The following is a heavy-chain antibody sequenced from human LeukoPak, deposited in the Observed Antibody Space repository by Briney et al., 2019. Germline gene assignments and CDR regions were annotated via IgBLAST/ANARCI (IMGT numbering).Heavy chain of an antibody. D-gene: IGHD3-3*01. CDR3: AKDRSGYYLFDY. J-gene: IGHJ4*02. Sequence: SGGSLRLSCAASGFTFSDYYMSWIRQAPGKGLEWVSYISSSGSTIYYADSVKGRFTISRDNSKNTLYLQMNSLRAEDTAVYYCAKDRSGYYLFDYWGQGTLVIVSS. V-gene: IGHV3-11*01. CDR2: ISSSGSTI. CDR1: GFTFSDYY.